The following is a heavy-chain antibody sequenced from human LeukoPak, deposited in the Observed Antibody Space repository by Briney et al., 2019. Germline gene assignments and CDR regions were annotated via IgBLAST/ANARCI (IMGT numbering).Heavy chain of an antibody. J-gene: IGHJ4*02. CDR3: ARIAHAVVPL. V-gene: IGHV4-4*02. CDR1: GGSVSSSNW. D-gene: IGHD2-2*01. Sequence: PSETLSLTCAVSGGSVSSSNWWSWVRQPPGKGLEWIGEIYHSGSTNYNPSLKSRVTISVDKSKNHFSLQLNSVTPEDTAVYYCARIAHAVVPLWGQGTPVTVSS. CDR2: IYHSGST.